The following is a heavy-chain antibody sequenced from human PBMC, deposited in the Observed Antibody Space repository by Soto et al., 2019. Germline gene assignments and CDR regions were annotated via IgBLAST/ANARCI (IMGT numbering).Heavy chain of an antibody. Sequence: SETLSLTCTVSGGSISSGGYYWSWIRQHPGKGLEWIGYIYYSGSTYYNPSLKSRVTISVDTSKNQFSLKLSSVTAADTAVYYCASTAPGGTRYYYYGMDVWGQGTTVTVSS. CDR1: GGSISSGGYY. J-gene: IGHJ6*02. CDR3: ASTAPGGTRYYYYGMDV. CDR2: IYYSGST. V-gene: IGHV4-31*03. D-gene: IGHD1-1*01.